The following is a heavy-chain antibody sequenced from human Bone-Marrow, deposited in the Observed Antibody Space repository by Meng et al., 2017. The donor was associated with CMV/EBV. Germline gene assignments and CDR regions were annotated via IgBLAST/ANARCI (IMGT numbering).Heavy chain of an antibody. V-gene: IGHV4-34*01. Sequence: GSLRLSCAVYGGSFSGYYWSWIRQPPGKGLEWIGEINHSGSTNYNPSLKSRVTISVDTSKNQSSLKLSSVTAADTAVYYCARGDFWSGYYTGRLFDYWGQGTLVTVSS. D-gene: IGHD3-3*01. CDR3: ARGDFWSGYYTGRLFDY. CDR2: INHSGST. CDR1: GGSFSGYY. J-gene: IGHJ4*02.